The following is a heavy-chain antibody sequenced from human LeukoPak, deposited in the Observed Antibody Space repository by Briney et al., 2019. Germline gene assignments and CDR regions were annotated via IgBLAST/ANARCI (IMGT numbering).Heavy chain of an antibody. CDR1: GGSFSGYY. D-gene: IGHD1-26*01. V-gene: IGHV4-34*01. J-gene: IGHJ4*02. CDR2: INHSGST. CDR3: ARGGLGGSSWFDY. Sequence: SETLSLTCAVYGGSFSGYYWSWIRQPPGKGLEWIGEINHSGSTNYNPSLKSRVTISVDTSKNQFSLKLSSVTAADTAVYYCARGGLGGSSWFDYWGQGTLVTVSS.